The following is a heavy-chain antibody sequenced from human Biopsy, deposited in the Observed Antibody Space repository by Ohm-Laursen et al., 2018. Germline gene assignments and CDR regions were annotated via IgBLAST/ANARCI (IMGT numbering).Heavy chain of an antibody. CDR2: VYYTGST. D-gene: IGHD6-19*01. CDR3: ARGMRSSGWPYFDS. Sequence: SETLSLTCTVSGDSISSYYWSWIRQPPGKGLQWIGYVYYTGSTDYNPSLESRVTMSVDMPKNQFSLKLSSVTAADTAIYYCARGMRSSGWPYFDSWGQGTLVIVSP. V-gene: IGHV4-59*01. J-gene: IGHJ4*02. CDR1: GDSISSYY.